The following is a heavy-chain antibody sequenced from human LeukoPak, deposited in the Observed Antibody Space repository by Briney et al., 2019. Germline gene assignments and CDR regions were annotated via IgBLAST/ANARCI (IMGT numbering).Heavy chain of an antibody. CDR1: GFTFSSYG. Sequence: PGRSLRLSCAASGFTFSSYGMHWVRQAPGKGLEWVAVIWYDGSNKYYADSVKGRFTISRDNSKNTLYLQMNSLRAEDTAVYYCARAATVTTGFDYWGQGTLVTVSS. V-gene: IGHV3-33*01. CDR3: ARAATVTTGFDY. J-gene: IGHJ4*02. D-gene: IGHD4-17*01. CDR2: IWYDGSNK.